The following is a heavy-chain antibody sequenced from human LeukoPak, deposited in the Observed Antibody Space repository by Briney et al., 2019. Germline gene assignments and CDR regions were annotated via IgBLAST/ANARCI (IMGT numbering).Heavy chain of an antibody. Sequence: SVKVSCKASGGTFSSYAISWVRQAPGQGLEWMGGIIPIFGTANYAQKFQGRVTITTDESTSTAYMELSSLRSEDTAVYYCARDLWSLGITGTTLPPFDRWGQGTLVTVSS. V-gene: IGHV1-69*05. D-gene: IGHD1-7*01. CDR1: GGTFSSYA. J-gene: IGHJ5*02. CDR2: IIPIFGTA. CDR3: ARDLWSLGITGTTLPPFDR.